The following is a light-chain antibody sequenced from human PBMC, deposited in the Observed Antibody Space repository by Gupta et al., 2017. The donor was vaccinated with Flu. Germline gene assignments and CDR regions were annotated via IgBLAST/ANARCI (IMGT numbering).Light chain of an antibody. Sequence: VKLTGTLGNGPGGFAIAWHRQRPDKGPRYLMKVERDGSHTKGDGIPDRFSGSSSGPERYLTISSLQSEDEADYYCQTWGTGIWVFGGGTKLTVL. J-gene: IGLJ3*02. CDR3: QTWGTGIWV. CDR2: VERDGSH. V-gene: IGLV4-69*01. CDR1: NGPGGFA.